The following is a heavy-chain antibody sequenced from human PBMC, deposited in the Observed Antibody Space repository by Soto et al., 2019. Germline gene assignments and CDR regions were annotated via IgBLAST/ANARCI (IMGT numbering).Heavy chain of an antibody. D-gene: IGHD1-1*01. V-gene: IGHV4-4*07. J-gene: IGHJ5*02. CDR1: VASFCGFY. Sequence: LALTRGASVASFCGFYWSGSRKSAGKGLEWIGRIYATGTTDYNPSLKSRVMMSVDTSKKQFSLKLRSVTAADTAVYYCVRDGTKTLRDWFDPWGQGISVTVSS. CDR2: IYATGTT. CDR3: VRDGTKTLRDWFDP.